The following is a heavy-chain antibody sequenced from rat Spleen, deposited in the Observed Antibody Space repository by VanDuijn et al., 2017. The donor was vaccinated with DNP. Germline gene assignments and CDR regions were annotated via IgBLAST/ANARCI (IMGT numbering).Heavy chain of an antibody. CDR2: INSAGST. CDR1: GYSITTIYR. V-gene: IGHV3-3*01. CDR3: ARSGTGGFDY. J-gene: IGHJ2*01. D-gene: IGHD1-4*01. Sequence: EVQLQESGPGLVKPSQSLSLTCSVTGYSITTIYRWNWIRKFPGNKLEWMGYINSAGSTNYNPSLKSRISITRDTSKNQFFLQVNSVTTEDTATYYCARSGTGGFDYWGQGVMVTVSS.